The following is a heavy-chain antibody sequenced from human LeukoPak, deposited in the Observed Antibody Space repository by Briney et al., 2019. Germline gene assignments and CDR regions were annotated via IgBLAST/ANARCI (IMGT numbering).Heavy chain of an antibody. CDR3: ARRLDWYFDL. CDR1: GGTFSSYA. V-gene: IGHV1-69*13. Sequence: GASVTVSFKASGGTFSSYAISWVRQAPGQGVEWMGGIIPIFGTANYAQKFQGRVTITADESTSTAYMELSSLRSEDTAAYYCARRLDWYFDLWGRGTLVTVSS. J-gene: IGHJ2*01. D-gene: IGHD2-21*01. CDR2: IIPIFGTA.